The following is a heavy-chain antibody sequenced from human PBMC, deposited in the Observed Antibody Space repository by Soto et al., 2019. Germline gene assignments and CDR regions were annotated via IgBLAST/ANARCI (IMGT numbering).Heavy chain of an antibody. CDR1: GYSFTSYW. V-gene: IGHV5-10-1*01. CDR2: IDPSDSYT. Sequence: GESLKISCKGSGYSFTSYWISWVRQMPGKGLEWMGRIDPSDSYTNYSPSFQGHVTISADKSISTAYLQWSSLKASDTAMYYCARRGADIVVVPAAIDGMDVWGQGTTVTVSS. D-gene: IGHD2-2*01. CDR3: ARRGADIVVVPAAIDGMDV. J-gene: IGHJ6*02.